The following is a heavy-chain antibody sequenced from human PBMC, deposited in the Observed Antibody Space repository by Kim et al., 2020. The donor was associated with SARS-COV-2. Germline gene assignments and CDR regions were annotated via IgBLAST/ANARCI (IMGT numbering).Heavy chain of an antibody. CDR1: GFTFSHYG. CDR2: IKQDGSEK. V-gene: IGHV3-7*03. CDR3: ASGIVTPTY. Sequence: GGSLRLSCAAFGFTFSHYGMSWVRQAPGKGLEWVANIKQDGSEKYYVDPVKGRFSISRDNAKNSLYLQMNSLRAEDTAVYFCASGIVTPTYWGQGTLVTVSS. D-gene: IGHD2-21*01. J-gene: IGHJ4*02.